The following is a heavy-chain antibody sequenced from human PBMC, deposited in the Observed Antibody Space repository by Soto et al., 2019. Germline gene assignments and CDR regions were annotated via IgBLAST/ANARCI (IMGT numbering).Heavy chain of an antibody. CDR2: ISGSGGST. CDR3: AKTSFPGRYDFWSGYSNLHPYFDS. V-gene: IGHV3-23*01. Sequence: EVQLLDSGGGLVQPGGSLRLSCAVSGFTFSNYAMSWVRQAPRKGLEWVSTISGSGGSTYYADSVKGRFTISRDNSKNTLYLQMNSLRAEDTAVYYCAKTSFPGRYDFWSGYSNLHPYFDSWGQGTLVTVSS. J-gene: IGHJ4*02. CDR1: GFTFSNYA. D-gene: IGHD3-3*01.